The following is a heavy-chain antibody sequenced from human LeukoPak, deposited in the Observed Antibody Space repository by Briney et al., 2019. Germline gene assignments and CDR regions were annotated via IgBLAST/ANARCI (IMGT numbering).Heavy chain of an antibody. CDR2: INSDGSST. CDR1: GFTFSSYW. J-gene: IGHJ5*02. CDR3: ARVPHSSGWRGDWFDP. D-gene: IGHD6-19*01. Sequence: PGGSLRLSCAASGFTFSSYWMHWVRQAPGKGLVWVSRINSDGSSTSYADSVKGRFTISRDNAKNTLYLQTNSLRAEDTAVYYCARVPHSSGWRGDWFDPWGQGTLVTVSS. V-gene: IGHV3-74*01.